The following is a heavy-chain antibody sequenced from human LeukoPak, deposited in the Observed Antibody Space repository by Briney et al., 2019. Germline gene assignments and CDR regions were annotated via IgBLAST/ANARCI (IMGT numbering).Heavy chain of an antibody. D-gene: IGHD2-15*01. CDR1: GGSISSSSYY. CDR3: ARDLGYGYYYMDV. CDR2: IYCSGST. J-gene: IGHJ6*03. V-gene: IGHV4-39*07. Sequence: SETLSLTCTVSGGSISSSSYYWGWIRQPPGKGLEWIGSIYCSGSTYYNPSLKSRVTISVDTSKNQFSLKLSSVTAADTAAYYCARDLGYGYYYMDVWGKGTTVTVSS.